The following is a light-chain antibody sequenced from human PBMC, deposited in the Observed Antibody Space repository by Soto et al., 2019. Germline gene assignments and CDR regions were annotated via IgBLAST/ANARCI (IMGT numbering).Light chain of an antibody. CDR3: NSYTNSSAAV. Sequence: QSALTQPASVSGSPGQSITISCAGTRDDIGAYDYVSWYQQHPGNAPKLLVYGVTNRPSGVSDRFSGSKSGNTASLTISGLQAEDEADYYCNSYTNSSAAVFGGGTKVTVL. V-gene: IGLV2-14*01. J-gene: IGLJ2*01. CDR2: GVT. CDR1: RDDIGAYDY.